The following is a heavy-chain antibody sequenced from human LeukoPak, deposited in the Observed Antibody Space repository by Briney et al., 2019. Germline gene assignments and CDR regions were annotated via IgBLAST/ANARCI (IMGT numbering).Heavy chain of an antibody. V-gene: IGHV5-51*01. J-gene: IGHJ4*02. CDR1: GYSFTSYW. CDR3: ARQKGGSYDILTGYSSPVDY. CDR2: IYPGDSDT. Sequence: RGESLKISCKGSGYSFTSYWIGWVRQMPGKGLEWMGIIYPGDSDTRYSPSFQGQVTISADKSISTAYLQWSSLKASDTAMYYCARQKGGSYDILTGYSSPVDYWGQGTLVTASS. D-gene: IGHD3-9*01.